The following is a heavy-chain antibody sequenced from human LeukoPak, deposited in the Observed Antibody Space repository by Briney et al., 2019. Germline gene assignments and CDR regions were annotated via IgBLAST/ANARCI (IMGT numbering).Heavy chain of an antibody. CDR1: GYTFTCYG. CDR3: ARAYSGSYYYY. V-gene: IGHV1-18*01. CDR2: ISAYNGNT. Sequence: AAVKVSCKASGYTFTCYGISWVRQAPGQGLEWMGWISAYNGNTDYAQKFQGRVTMTTDTSTSTAYMKVRSLRSDDTAVYYCARAYSGSYYYYWGQGTLVTVSS. J-gene: IGHJ4*02. D-gene: IGHD1-26*01.